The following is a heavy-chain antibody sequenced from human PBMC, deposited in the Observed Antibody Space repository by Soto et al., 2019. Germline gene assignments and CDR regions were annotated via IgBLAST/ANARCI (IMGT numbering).Heavy chain of an antibody. D-gene: IGHD6-25*01. CDR1: GFTFSDYY. Sequence: VGALSLSCTASGFTFSDYYMIWLRQAPGKGLEWVSYISIRNDYTNYADSVKGRFTISRDNAKNSLYLQMNSLRDEDTAVYYCARSVVSSARFDPWGQGTLVTVSS. CDR2: ISIRNDYT. CDR3: ARSVVSSARFDP. J-gene: IGHJ5*02. V-gene: IGHV3-11*06.